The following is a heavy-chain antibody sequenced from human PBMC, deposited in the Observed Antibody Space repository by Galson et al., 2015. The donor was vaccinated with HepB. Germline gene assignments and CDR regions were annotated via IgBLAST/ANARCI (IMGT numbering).Heavy chain of an antibody. CDR3: ARGRRVGVVAAYLWFDP. Sequence: SVKVSCKASGYTFTSYGISWVRQAPGQGLEWMGWISAYNGNTNYAQKLQGRVTMTTDTSTSTAYMELRSLRSDDTAVYYCARGRRVGVVAAYLWFDPWGQGTLVTVSS. CDR1: GYTFTSYG. V-gene: IGHV1-18*01. J-gene: IGHJ5*02. D-gene: IGHD2-15*01. CDR2: ISAYNGNT.